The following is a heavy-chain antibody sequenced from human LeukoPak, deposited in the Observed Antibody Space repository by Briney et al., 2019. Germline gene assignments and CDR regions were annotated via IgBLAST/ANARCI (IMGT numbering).Heavy chain of an antibody. V-gene: IGHV1-18*01. CDR2: LNPYSGNT. Sequence: ASVKVSCKASGYDFSTYGISWVRQAPGQGLEWVGWLNPYSGNTNYAQRLQGRVTMTADTSTSTVYMELRSLRSDDTAVYYCARYGDYELFRVVDCWGQGTLVTVSS. CDR1: GYDFSTYG. CDR3: ARYGDYELFRVVDC. D-gene: IGHD4-17*01. J-gene: IGHJ4*02.